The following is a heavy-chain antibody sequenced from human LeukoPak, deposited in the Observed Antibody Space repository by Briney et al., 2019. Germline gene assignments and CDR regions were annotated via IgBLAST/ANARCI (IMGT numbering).Heavy chain of an antibody. CDR2: IRYDGSNK. CDR1: GFSFSRYG. CDR3: AEENSGSYYFDY. Sequence: PGGSLRLSCPASGFSFSRYGMHWVRPAPGKGLEWVAFIRYDGSNKYYADSVKGRFIISRDNSKNTLYLQMNSLRAEDTAVYYCAEENSGSYYFDYWGQGTLVTVSS. D-gene: IGHD1-26*01. J-gene: IGHJ4*02. V-gene: IGHV3-30*02.